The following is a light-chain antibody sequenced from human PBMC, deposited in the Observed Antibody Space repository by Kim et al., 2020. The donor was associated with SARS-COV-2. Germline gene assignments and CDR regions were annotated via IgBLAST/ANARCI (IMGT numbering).Light chain of an antibody. J-gene: IGKJ2*01. CDR3: QQYGSSPRYT. CDR1: QSVSSGY. V-gene: IGKV3-20*01. CDR2: GAS. Sequence: EIVLTQSPGTLSLSPGERATLSCRAGQSVSSGYLAWYQQKPGQAPRLLIYGASRRATGIPDRFSGGGSGTDFTLTISRLEPEDFAVYYCQQYGSSPRYTFGQGTKLEI.